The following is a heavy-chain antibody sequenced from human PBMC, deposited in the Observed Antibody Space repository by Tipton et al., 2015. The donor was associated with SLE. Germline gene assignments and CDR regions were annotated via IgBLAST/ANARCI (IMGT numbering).Heavy chain of an antibody. CDR2: IYYSGST. CDR1: GGSISSYY. CDR3: ARQGPEYRDSSGFDY. D-gene: IGHD3-22*01. Sequence: TLSLTCTVSGGSISSYYWSWIRQPPGKGLEWIGNIYYSGSTNYNPSLKSRVSFSLDTSKNQFSLKLGSVTAADTAVYYCARQGPEYRDSSGFDYWGQGTLVTVSS. V-gene: IGHV4-59*01. J-gene: IGHJ4*02.